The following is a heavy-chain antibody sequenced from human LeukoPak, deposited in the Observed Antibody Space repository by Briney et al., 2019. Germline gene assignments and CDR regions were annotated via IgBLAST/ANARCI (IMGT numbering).Heavy chain of an antibody. V-gene: IGHV4-61*02. CDR3: ARRHYYDSSGYPFDY. CDR1: GGSISSGSYY. D-gene: IGHD3-22*01. Sequence: SETLSLTCTVSGGSISSGSYYWSWIRQPAGKGLEWIGRIYTSGSTNYNPSLKSRVTISVDTSKNQFSLKLSSVTAADTAVYYCARRHYYDSSGYPFDYWGQGTLVTVSS. CDR2: IYTSGST. J-gene: IGHJ4*02.